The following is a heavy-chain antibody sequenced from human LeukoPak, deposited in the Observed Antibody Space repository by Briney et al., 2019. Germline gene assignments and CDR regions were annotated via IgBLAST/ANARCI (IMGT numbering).Heavy chain of an antibody. D-gene: IGHD3-9*01. CDR3: ARVHDTTGYYHYFDS. CDR2: TSHHGSNE. Sequence: GGSLRLSCEASGFTFNTFPMQWVRPAPDKGLEGVAMTSHHGSNEYYADSVKGRFTISRDNSKNTLYLQMNNPRAEGTAIYYCARVHDTTGYYHYFDSWGQGTLVTVSS. J-gene: IGHJ4*02. CDR1: GFTFNTFP. V-gene: IGHV3-30*14.